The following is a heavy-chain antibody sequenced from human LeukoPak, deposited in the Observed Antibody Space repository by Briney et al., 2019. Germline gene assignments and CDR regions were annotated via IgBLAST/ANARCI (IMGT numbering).Heavy chain of an antibody. D-gene: IGHD3-3*02. Sequence: PGGSLRLSCAASEFRFSSFELNWVRQAPGKGLEWVSYISGSGSSIYYADSVRGRFTISRDNAKNSLYLQMNSLRAEDTAVYYCATKVPGTSHFRDWGQGTLVTVSS. CDR1: EFRFSSFE. V-gene: IGHV3-48*03. J-gene: IGHJ4*02. CDR2: ISGSGSSI. CDR3: ATKVPGTSHFRD.